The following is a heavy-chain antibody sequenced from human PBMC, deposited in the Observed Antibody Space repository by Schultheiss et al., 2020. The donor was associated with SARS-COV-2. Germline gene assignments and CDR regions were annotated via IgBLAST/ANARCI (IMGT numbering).Heavy chain of an antibody. J-gene: IGHJ5*02. V-gene: IGHV3-30*04. CDR3: ASPHYYDSSGYYAFDP. D-gene: IGHD3-22*01. CDR2: ISYDGRNK. CDR1: GFTFSSYA. Sequence: GGSLRLSCAASGFTFSSYAMHWVRQAPGKGLEWVAVISYDGRNKYYADSVKGRFTISRDNSKNTLYLQMNSLRAEDTAVYYCASPHYYDSSGYYAFDPWGQGTLVTVSS.